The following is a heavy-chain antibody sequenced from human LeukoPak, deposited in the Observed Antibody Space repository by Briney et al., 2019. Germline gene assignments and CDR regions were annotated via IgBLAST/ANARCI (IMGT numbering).Heavy chain of an antibody. V-gene: IGHV3-66*04. Sequence: GGSLRLSFAASGFIVSSNYMSWVRQAPGKGLEWVSVIYSGGSTYYADSMKGRFTISRDNSKNTLYLQMNSLRAEDTAVYYCPKQAWYYYYMDVWGKGTTVTVSS. CDR2: IYSGGST. CDR3: PKQAWYYYYMDV. J-gene: IGHJ6*03. CDR1: GFIVSSNY.